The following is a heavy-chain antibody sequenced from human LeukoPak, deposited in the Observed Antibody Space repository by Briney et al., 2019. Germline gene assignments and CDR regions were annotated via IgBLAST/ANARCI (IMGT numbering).Heavy chain of an antibody. V-gene: IGHV3-23*01. CDR1: GFTFSSYA. CDR2: ISGSGGST. Sequence: PGGSLRLSCAASGFTFSSYAMSCVRQAPGKGLEWVSAISGSGGSTYYADSVKGRFTISRDNSKNTLYLQMNSLRAEDTAVYYCAKDDYCSSTSCYDNYWGQGTLVTVSS. J-gene: IGHJ4*02. D-gene: IGHD2-2*01. CDR3: AKDDYCSSTSCYDNY.